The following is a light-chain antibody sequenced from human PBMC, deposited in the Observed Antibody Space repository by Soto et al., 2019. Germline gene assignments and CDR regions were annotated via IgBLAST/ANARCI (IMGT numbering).Light chain of an antibody. CDR3: ASYGGRDDMI. V-gene: IGLV2-8*01. Sequence: QSVLTQPPSASGSPGQSVTISCTGTSSDVGGYDRVSWFQQHPGKAPKLIIYGDTDRISGVPYRFSGSKSGNTASLTVSGLQAEDEADYYCASYGGRDDMIFGGGTKLTVL. CDR2: GDT. CDR1: SSDVGGYDR. J-gene: IGLJ2*01.